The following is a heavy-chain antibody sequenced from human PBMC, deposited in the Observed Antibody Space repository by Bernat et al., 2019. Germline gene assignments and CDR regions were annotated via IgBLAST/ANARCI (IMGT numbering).Heavy chain of an antibody. V-gene: IGHV3-30*18. CDR1: GFTFSSYG. D-gene: IGHD1-26*01. CDR2: ISYDGSNK. Sequence: QVQLVESGGGVVQPGRSLRLSCAASGFTFSSYGMHWVRQAPGKGLEWVAVISYDGSNKYYVDPVKGRFSISRDNSKDTVFLKMNNRRAEDTAGYYCAKDRNMVGATSPDYWGKGTRVTVSS. J-gene: IGHJ4*02. CDR3: AKDRNMVGATSPDY.